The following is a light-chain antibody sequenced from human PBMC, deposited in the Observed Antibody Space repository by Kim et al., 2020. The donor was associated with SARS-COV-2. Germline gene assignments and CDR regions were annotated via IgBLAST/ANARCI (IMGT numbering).Light chain of an antibody. Sequence: PGGTVTFSCASSTGAGTSGYYTNWFQQTPGPAPRALIDSTSQQHSWTPARFSSSLLGGKAALTLSGVQPEDEADYYCLLYYGGARVFGGGTQLTVL. CDR2: STS. CDR3: LLYYGGARV. J-gene: IGLJ3*02. V-gene: IGLV7-43*01. CDR1: TGAGTSGYY.